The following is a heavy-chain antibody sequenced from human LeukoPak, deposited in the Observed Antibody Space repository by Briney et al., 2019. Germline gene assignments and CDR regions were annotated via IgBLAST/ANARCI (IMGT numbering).Heavy chain of an antibody. CDR1: GGSFTGYY. CDR3: ARKSIVTSGRKPYDY. V-gene: IGHV4-34*01. J-gene: IGHJ4*02. D-gene: IGHD4-11*01. Sequence: SETLSLTCAAYGGSFTGYYWSWIRQSPGKGLEWIGEIDHSGRTNSNPSLKGRVTVSVDVSKNQFSLRPTSVTAADTAVYYCARKSIVTSGRKPYDYWDQGTLVTVSS. CDR2: IDHSGRT.